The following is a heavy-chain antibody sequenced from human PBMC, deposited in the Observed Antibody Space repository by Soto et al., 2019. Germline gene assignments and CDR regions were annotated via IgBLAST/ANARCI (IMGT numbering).Heavy chain of an antibody. D-gene: IGHD6-6*01. CDR3: TMTFEYSSSSGGNYFDY. V-gene: IGHV3-73*01. J-gene: IGHJ4*02. Sequence: GGSLRLSCAASGFTFSGSAMHWVRQASGKGLEWVGRIRSKANSYATAYAASVKGRFTISRDDSKNTAYLQMNSLKTEDTAVYFCTMTFEYSSSSGGNYFDYWGQGTLVTVSS. CDR2: IRSKANSYAT. CDR1: GFTFSGSA.